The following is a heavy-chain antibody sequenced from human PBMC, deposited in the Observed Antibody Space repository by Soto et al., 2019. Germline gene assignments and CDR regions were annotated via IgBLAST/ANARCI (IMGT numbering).Heavy chain of an antibody. V-gene: IGHV3-23*01. CDR2: ISGSGGST. D-gene: IGHD4-17*01. J-gene: IGHJ5*02. CDR3: AKDNRDYGDYVVNWFDP. Sequence: PGGSLRLSCAASGFTFSSYAMSWVRQAPGKGLEWVSAISGSGGSTYYADSVKGRFTIPRDNSKNTLYLQMNSLRAEDTAVYYCAKDNRDYGDYVVNWFDPWGQGTLVTVSS. CDR1: GFTFSSYA.